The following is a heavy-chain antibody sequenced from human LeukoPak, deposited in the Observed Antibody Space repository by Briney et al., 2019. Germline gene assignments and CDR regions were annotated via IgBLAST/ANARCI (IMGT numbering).Heavy chain of an antibody. V-gene: IGHV3-21*01. CDR2: ISSSSSYI. CDR1: GFTFSSYS. J-gene: IGHJ1*01. CDR3: ARGGYYSSWSDSAEYLQH. D-gene: IGHD6-13*01. Sequence: TGGSLRLSCAAPGFTFSSYSMNWVRQAPGKGLEWVSSISSSSSYIYYADSVKGRFTIARDNAKNSLYLQMNSLRAEDTAVYYCARGGYYSSWSDSAEYLQHWGQGTLVTVSS.